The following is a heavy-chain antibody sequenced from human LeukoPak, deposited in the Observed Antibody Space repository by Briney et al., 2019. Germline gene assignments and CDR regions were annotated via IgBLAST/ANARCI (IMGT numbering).Heavy chain of an antibody. CDR2: TSDGDGST. D-gene: IGHD3-10*01. Sequence: GGSLRLSCAASGFTFSIYAMVWVRPAPGKGREWGSATSDGDGSTYYTDYVKGRFTISRDNFKNTLYLQMNTLRAEDTAVYYCAKPQGAGSYYSALHWGQGTLVTVSS. CDR3: AKPQGAGSYYSALH. J-gene: IGHJ4*02. V-gene: IGHV3-23*01. CDR1: GFTFSIYA.